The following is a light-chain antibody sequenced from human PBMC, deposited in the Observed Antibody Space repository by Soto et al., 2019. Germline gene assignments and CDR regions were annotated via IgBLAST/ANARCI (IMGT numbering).Light chain of an antibody. J-gene: IGKJ1*01. CDR1: QSVSSSY. Sequence: EIVLTQSPGTLSLSPGERATLSCRASQSVSSSYLAWYQQKPGQAPRLLIYGASSRATGIPDRFSGSGSGTDFTLTISRLEPEDFAIYYCQQYSSWLWTFGQGTKVDIK. CDR3: QQYSSWLWT. V-gene: IGKV3-20*01. CDR2: GAS.